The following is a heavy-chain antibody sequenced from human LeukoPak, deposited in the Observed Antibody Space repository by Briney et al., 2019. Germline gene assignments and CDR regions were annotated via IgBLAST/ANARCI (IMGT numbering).Heavy chain of an antibody. CDR3: ARGPITTRSHFDY. CDR1: GFTFSNYA. V-gene: IGHV3-30*04. D-gene: IGHD3-22*01. Sequence: GGSLRLSCAASGFTFSNYAMHWVRQAPGKGLEWVAVISYDGSNKYYADSVKGRFTISRDNSKNTLYLQMNSLRAEDTAVYYCARGPITTRSHFDYWGQGTLVTVSS. J-gene: IGHJ4*02. CDR2: ISYDGSNK.